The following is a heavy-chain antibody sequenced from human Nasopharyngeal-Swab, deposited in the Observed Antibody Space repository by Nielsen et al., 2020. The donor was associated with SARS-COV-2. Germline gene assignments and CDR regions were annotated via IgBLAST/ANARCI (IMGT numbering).Heavy chain of an antibody. Sequence: GESLKISCAASGFTFSSYWMSWVRQAPGKGLEWVANIKQDGSEKYYVDSVKGRFTISRDNSKNTLYLQMNSLRAEDTAVYYCAKDQYYGSGSYPHDAFDIWGQGTLVTVSS. CDR3: AKDQYYGSGSYPHDAFDI. V-gene: IGHV3-7*03. D-gene: IGHD3-10*01. CDR1: GFTFSSYW. J-gene: IGHJ3*02. CDR2: IKQDGSEK.